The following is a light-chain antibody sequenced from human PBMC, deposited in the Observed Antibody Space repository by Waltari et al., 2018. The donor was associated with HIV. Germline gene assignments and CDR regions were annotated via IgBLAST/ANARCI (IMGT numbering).Light chain of an antibody. J-gene: IGLJ2*01. CDR2: AVS. CDR1: NSDLVDYHS. CDR3: SSYTSTITVV. V-gene: IGLV2-14*01. Sequence: QSALTQPASVSGSPGQSVTISCPGTNSDLVDYHSISWYQQHPGKAPKLIIFAVSHRPSGVSNRFSGSKSGNTASLTISGLQAEDEADYYCSSYTSTITVVFGGGTKVTVL.